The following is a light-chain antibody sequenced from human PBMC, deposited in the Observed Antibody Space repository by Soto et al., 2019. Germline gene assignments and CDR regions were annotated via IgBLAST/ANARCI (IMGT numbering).Light chain of an antibody. J-gene: IGLJ3*02. Sequence: QSALTQPPSASGSPGQSVTISCTGTSSDVGAYKYVSWYHQYPGKAPKLMIYEVSKRPSGVPDRFSGSNSGNTASLTVSGLPSEDEAAYYCTSYLGRDIWVFGGGTKVTV. V-gene: IGLV2-8*01. CDR2: EVS. CDR3: TSYLGRDIWV. CDR1: SSDVGAYKY.